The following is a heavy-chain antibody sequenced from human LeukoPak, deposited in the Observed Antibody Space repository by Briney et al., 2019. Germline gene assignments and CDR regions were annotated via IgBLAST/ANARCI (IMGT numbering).Heavy chain of an antibody. J-gene: IGHJ4*02. CDR1: GFTFRTYA. CDR2: IGPTGRST. V-gene: IGHV3-23*01. Sequence: GGSLRLSCAASGFTFRTYAMTWVRQAPGKGLEWVSAIGPTGRSTYYADSVRGRFTISRDNSKNTLYLQMNSLRAEDTAIYYCAKDPMVRGSTYDYWGQGTLVTVSS. CDR3: AKDPMVRGSTYDY. D-gene: IGHD3-10*01.